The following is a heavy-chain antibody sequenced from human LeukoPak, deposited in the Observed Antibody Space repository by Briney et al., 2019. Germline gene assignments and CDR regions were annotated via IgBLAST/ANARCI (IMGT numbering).Heavy chain of an antibody. V-gene: IGHV4-34*01. CDR2: INHSGST. CDR1: GGSFSGYY. CDR3: ARAVCSTASCLSFGFDY. J-gene: IGHJ4*02. D-gene: IGHD2-2*01. Sequence: PSETLSLTCAVYGGSFSGYYWSWIRQPPGKGLEWIGEINHSGSTNYNPSLKSRVTISVDTSKNQSSLKLSSVTAADTAVYYCARAVCSTASCLSFGFDYWGQGTLVTVSS.